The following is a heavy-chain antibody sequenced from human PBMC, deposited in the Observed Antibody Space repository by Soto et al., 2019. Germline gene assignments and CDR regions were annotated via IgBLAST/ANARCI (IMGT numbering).Heavy chain of an antibody. Sequence: TLSLTCSVSGAALNSGNYXXSWIRQVPGKGLEWIGHIYVTGAVDYNPSLRDRITISQDTSERQLSLNLRLVTAADTAVYYCARLRIATNNYKWFDPWGQGTLVTVSS. D-gene: IGHD2-21*01. CDR2: IYVTGAV. CDR3: ARLRIATNNYKWFDP. J-gene: IGHJ5*02. CDR1: GAALNSGNYX. V-gene: IGHV4-31*03.